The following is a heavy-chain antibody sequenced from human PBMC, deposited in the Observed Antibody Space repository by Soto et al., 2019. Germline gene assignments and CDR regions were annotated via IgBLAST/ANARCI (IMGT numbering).Heavy chain of an antibody. CDR3: ARQWTSAGLYYYYGMDV. CDR2: IYYSGST. V-gene: IGHV4-59*04. J-gene: IGHJ6*02. D-gene: IGHD6-19*01. CDR1: SGSISSYY. Sequence: SETLSLTCTVSSGSISSYYWSWIRQPPGKGLEWIGYIYYSGSTYYNPSLKSRVTISVDTSKNQFSLKLSSVTAADTAVYYCARQWTSAGLYYYYGMDVSGQGTTVSVSS.